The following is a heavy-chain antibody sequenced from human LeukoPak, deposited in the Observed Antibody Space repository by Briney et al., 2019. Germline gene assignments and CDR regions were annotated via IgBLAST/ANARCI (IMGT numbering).Heavy chain of an antibody. CDR2: IQYDGSNE. D-gene: IGHD2-8*01. V-gene: IGHV3-30*02. J-gene: IGHJ6*03. CDR3: AKDRCSNGIGCYYYYMDV. CDR1: GFTVSSNY. Sequence: PGGSLRLSCAASGFTVSSNYMSWVRQAPGKGLEWVAYIQYDGSNEQYAHSVKGRFRISRDSSKNILYLQMNSLRAEDTAVYYCAKDRCSNGIGCYYYYMDVWGKGTTVTISS.